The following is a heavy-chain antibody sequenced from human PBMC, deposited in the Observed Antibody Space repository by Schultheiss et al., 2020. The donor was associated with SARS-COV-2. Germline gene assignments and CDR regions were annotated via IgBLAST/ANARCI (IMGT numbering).Heavy chain of an antibody. J-gene: IGHJ6*03. CDR3: ARASYYYDSSGYYSNYYYMDV. Sequence: GGSLRLSCAASGFTFSSYGMHWVRQAPGKGLEWVAFIRYDGSNKYYADSVKGRFTISRDNSKNTLYLQMNSLRAEDTAVYYCARASYYYDSSGYYSNYYYMDVWGKGTTVTVSS. D-gene: IGHD3-22*01. CDR1: GFTFSSYG. V-gene: IGHV3-30*02. CDR2: IRYDGSNK.